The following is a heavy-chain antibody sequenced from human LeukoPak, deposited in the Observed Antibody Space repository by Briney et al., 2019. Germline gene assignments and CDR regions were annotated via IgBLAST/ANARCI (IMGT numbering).Heavy chain of an antibody. D-gene: IGHD3-22*01. CDR1: GFTFSSYS. J-gene: IGHJ4*02. V-gene: IGHV3-21*01. CDR2: ISSSSSYI. Sequence: GGSLRLSCAASGFTFSSYSMNWVRQAPEKGLEWVSSISSSSSYIYYADSVKGRFTISRDNAKNSLYLQMNSLRAEDTAVYYCARSRYYDSSGLGYWGQGTLVTVSS. CDR3: ARSRYYDSSGLGY.